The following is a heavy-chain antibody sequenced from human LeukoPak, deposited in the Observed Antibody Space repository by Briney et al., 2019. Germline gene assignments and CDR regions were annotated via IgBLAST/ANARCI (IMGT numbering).Heavy chain of an antibody. Sequence: SETLSLTCTVSGDSISGYYWTWIRQPPGKGLEWIGYIYYSGSINYNPSLKSRITISVDTSKNQFSLRQSSVTAADTAVYYCARLRGNYFPDYWGQGTLVTVSS. D-gene: IGHD2/OR15-2a*01. V-gene: IGHV4-59*01. CDR2: IYYSGSI. CDR1: GDSISGYY. J-gene: IGHJ4*02. CDR3: ARLRGNYFPDY.